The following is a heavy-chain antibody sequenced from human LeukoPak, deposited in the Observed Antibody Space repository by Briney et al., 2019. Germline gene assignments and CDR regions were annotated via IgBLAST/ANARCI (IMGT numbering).Heavy chain of an antibody. CDR1: GFTFNNYA. CDR3: AKDQEWLVSFDY. Sequence: GGSLRLSCTASGFTFNNYAMTWVRQAPGKGLEWVSGMSGDGITTYYADSVKGRFTISRDNSKNTLYLQMDSLRAEDTAVYYCAKDQEWLVSFDYWGQGTLVTVSS. J-gene: IGHJ4*02. CDR2: MSGDGITT. V-gene: IGHV3-23*01. D-gene: IGHD6-19*01.